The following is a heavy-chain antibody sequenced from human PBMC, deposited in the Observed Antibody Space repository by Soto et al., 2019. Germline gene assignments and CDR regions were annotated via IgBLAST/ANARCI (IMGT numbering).Heavy chain of an antibody. V-gene: IGHV1-18*01. CDR3: ARDLPTIDV. CDR1: GYTFTSYG. J-gene: IGHJ6*02. Sequence: QVQLVQSGAEVKKPGASVKVSCKASGYTFTSYGITWVRQAPGQGREWMGWIRAYNGNINYAQKLQGRVTMTTDTSTSTAYMELRSLRFYDSAVYDCARDLPTIDVWGQGTTVTVSS. CDR2: IRAYNGNI.